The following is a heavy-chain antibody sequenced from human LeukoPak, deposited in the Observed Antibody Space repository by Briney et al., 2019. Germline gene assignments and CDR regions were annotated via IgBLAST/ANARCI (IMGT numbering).Heavy chain of an antibody. Sequence: VASAKVSCKASGYTFTSYDINWVRQATGQGLEWMGWMNPNSGNTGYAQKFQGRVTMTRNTSISTAYMELSSLRSEDTAVYYRARSSVPAAMSDYWGQGTLVTVSS. V-gene: IGHV1-8*01. D-gene: IGHD2-2*01. J-gene: IGHJ4*02. CDR3: ARSSVPAAMSDY. CDR1: GYTFTSYD. CDR2: MNPNSGNT.